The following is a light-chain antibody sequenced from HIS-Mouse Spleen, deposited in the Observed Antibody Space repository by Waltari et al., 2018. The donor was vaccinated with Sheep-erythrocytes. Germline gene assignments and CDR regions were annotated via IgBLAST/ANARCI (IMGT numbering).Light chain of an antibody. Sequence: SYELTQPPSVSVSPGQTASITCSGDKLGDKYACWYQQKPGHSPVLVIYQDSKRPSGIHERFSGSNSGNTATLTISGTQAMDEADYYCQAWDSSTGVFGGGTKLTVL. CDR2: QDS. CDR1: KLGDKY. J-gene: IGLJ2*01. CDR3: QAWDSSTGV. V-gene: IGLV3-1*01.